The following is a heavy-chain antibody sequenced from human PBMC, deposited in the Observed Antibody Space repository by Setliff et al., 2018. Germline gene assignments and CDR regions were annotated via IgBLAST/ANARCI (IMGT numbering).Heavy chain of an antibody. J-gene: IGHJ6*03. CDR3: IRLSSSAYYYMDV. CDR2: IRSKAYGGTT. V-gene: IGHV3-49*04. D-gene: IGHD6-19*01. Sequence: PGGSLRLSCSVSGFTFGDYAMTWVRQAPGKGLEWVGFIRSKAYGGTTEYAASVKGRFTISRDDSESIAYLQMNSLKTEDTAVYYCIRLSSSAYYYMDVWGKGTTVTVSS. CDR1: GFTFGDYA.